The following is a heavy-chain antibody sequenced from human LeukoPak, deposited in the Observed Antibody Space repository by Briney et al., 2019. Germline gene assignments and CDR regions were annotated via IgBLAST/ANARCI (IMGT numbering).Heavy chain of an antibody. V-gene: IGHV3-23*01. Sequence: GGSLRLSCAASGFTFSSYAMSWVRQAPGKGLDWMSAISGSGSSTYYADSVKGRFTISRDNSKSTLYLQMNSLRAEDTAVYYCAKDRMRYSSSWFFDYWGQGTLVTVSS. CDR3: AKDRMRYSSSWFFDY. J-gene: IGHJ4*02. CDR2: ISGSGSST. D-gene: IGHD6-13*01. CDR1: GFTFSSYA.